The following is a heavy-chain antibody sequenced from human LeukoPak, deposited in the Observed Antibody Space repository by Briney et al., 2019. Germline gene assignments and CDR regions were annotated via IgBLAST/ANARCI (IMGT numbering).Heavy chain of an antibody. Sequence: GGSLRLSCAASGFTFSSYAMSWVRQAPGKGLDWAQAISGSGGSTYYADSVKGRFTISRDNSKNTLYLQMNSLRAEDTAVYYCAKAGTLRYYYYYMDVWGKGTTVTVSS. D-gene: IGHD3-10*01. J-gene: IGHJ6*03. CDR1: GFTFSSYA. CDR3: AKAGTLRYYYYYMDV. V-gene: IGHV3-23*01. CDR2: ISGSGGST.